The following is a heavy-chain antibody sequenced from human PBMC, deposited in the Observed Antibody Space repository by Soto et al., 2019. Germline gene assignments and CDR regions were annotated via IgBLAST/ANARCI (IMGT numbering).Heavy chain of an antibody. CDR2: ISGSGGST. CDR1: GFTFSSYA. V-gene: IGHV3-23*01. J-gene: IGHJ5*02. CDR3: ANGGSSWTPVSLFDH. D-gene: IGHD6-13*01. Sequence: TGGSLRLSCAASGFTFSSYAMSWVRQAPGKGLEWVSAISGSGGSTYYADSVKGRFTISRDNSKNTLYLQMNSLRAEDTAVYYCANGGSSWTPVSLFDHWGQGTLVTVSS.